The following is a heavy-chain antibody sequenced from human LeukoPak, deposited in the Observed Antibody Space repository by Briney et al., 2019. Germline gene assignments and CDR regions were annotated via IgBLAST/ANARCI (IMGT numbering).Heavy chain of an antibody. CDR2: ISAYNGNT. D-gene: IGHD5-18*01. Sequence: ASVKVSCKASGYTFTSYGISWVRQAPGKGLEWMGWISAYNGNTNYAQKLQGRVTMTTDTSTSTAYMELRSLRSDDTAVYYCARSNAVSGYSYGSDYWGQGTLVTVSS. CDR3: ARSNAVSGYSYGSDY. V-gene: IGHV1-18*04. J-gene: IGHJ4*02. CDR1: GYTFTSYG.